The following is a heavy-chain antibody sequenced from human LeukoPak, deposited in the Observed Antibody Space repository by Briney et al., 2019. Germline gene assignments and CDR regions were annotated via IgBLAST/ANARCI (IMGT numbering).Heavy chain of an antibody. V-gene: IGHV3-21*01. J-gene: IGHJ4*02. D-gene: IGHD3-16*02. CDR2: ISSSSSYI. CDR3: ARSLGELSLAAAY. Sequence: PGGSLRLSCAASGFTFSTYSMNWVRQAPGKGLEWVSCISSSSSYIYYADSVKGRFTISRDNAKNSLYLQMNSLRVEDTAVCYCARSLGELSLAAAYWSQGILVTVSS. CDR1: GFTFSTYS.